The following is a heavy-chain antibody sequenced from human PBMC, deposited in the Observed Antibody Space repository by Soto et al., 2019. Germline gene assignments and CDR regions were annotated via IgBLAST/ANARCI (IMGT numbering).Heavy chain of an antibody. D-gene: IGHD2-15*01. CDR3: ARAQAGGYYYYYMDV. Sequence: LRLSCAASGFTVSSNYMSWVRQAPGKGLEWVSVIYSGGSTYYADSVKGRFTISRDNSKNTLYLQMNSLRAEDTAVYYCARAQAGGYYYYYMDVWGKGTTVTVSS. CDR1: GFTVSSNY. J-gene: IGHJ6*03. CDR2: IYSGGST. V-gene: IGHV3-66*01.